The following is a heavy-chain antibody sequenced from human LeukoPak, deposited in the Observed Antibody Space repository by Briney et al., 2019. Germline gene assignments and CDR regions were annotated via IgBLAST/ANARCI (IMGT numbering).Heavy chain of an antibody. J-gene: IGHJ4*02. CDR1: GGSISSSSYY. CDR3: ARNGYGSGSSY. Sequence: SETLSLTCTVSGGSISSSSYYWGWIRQPPGKGLEWIGSIYHSGSTYYNPSLKSRVTISVDTSKNQFSLKLSSVTAADTAVYYCARNGYGSGSSYWGQGTLVTVSS. D-gene: IGHD3-10*01. CDR2: IYHSGST. V-gene: IGHV4-39*07.